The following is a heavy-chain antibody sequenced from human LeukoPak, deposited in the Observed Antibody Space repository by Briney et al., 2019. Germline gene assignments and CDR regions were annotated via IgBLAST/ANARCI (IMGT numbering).Heavy chain of an antibody. V-gene: IGHV1-18*01. D-gene: IGHD3-3*01. CDR3: AREEYDFWSGYPTYYGMDV. J-gene: IGHJ6*02. CDR1: GYTFTSYG. Sequence: ASVKVSCKASGYTFTSYGISWVRQAPGQGLEWMGWISAYNGNTNYAQKLQGRVTMTTDTSTSTAYMELRSLRSDDTAVYYCAREEYDFWSGYPTYYGMDVWGQGTTVTVSS. CDR2: ISAYNGNT.